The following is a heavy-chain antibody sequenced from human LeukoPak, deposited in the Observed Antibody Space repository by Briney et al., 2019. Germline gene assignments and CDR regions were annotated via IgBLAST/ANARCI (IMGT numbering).Heavy chain of an antibody. V-gene: IGHV1-18*01. J-gene: IGHJ3*02. CDR1: GYTFTSYG. CDR2: ISAYNGNT. CDR3: AREGPYPTARDAFDI. Sequence: ASVKVSCKASGYTFTSYGISWVRQAPGQGLEWMGWISAYNGNTNYAQKLQGRVTMTTDTSTSTAYMELRSLRSDDTAVYYCAREGPYPTARDAFDIWGQGTMVTVSS.